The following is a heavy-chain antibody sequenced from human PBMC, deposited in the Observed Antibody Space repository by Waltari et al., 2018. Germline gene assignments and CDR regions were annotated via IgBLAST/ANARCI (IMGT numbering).Heavy chain of an antibody. J-gene: IGHJ5*02. D-gene: IGHD3-22*01. CDR1: GFTFDDYA. CDR3: AKDMRGDYYDSSGYYLVS. CDR2: ISGNSGSI. V-gene: IGHV3-9*01. Sequence: EVQLVESGGGLVQPGRSLRLSCAASGFTFDDYAMHWVRQAPGKGLEWVSGISGNSGSIGYADSVKGRFTISRDNAKNSLYLQMNSLRAEDTALYYCAKDMRGDYYDSSGYYLVSWGQGTLVTVSS.